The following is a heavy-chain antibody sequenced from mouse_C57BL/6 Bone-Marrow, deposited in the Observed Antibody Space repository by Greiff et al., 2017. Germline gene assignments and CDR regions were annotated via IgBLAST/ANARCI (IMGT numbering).Heavy chain of an antibody. V-gene: IGHV1-53*01. J-gene: IGHJ3*01. CDR3: ARSGWLLAWFAY. Sequence: VQLQQPGTELVKPGASVKLSCKASGYTFTSYWMHWVKQRPGQGLEWIGNINPSNGGTNYNEKFKSKATLTVDKSSSTAYMQLSSLTSDDSAVYYCARSGWLLAWFAYWGQGTLVTVSA. CDR1: GYTFTSYW. CDR2: INPSNGGT. D-gene: IGHD2-3*01.